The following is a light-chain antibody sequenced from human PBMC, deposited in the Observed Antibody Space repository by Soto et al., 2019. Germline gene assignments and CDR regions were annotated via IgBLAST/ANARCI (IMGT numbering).Light chain of an antibody. V-gene: IGKV1-27*01. J-gene: IGKJ5*01. CDR2: RAS. Sequence: DIQMTQSPSSLSASVGDRVTITCRASQDISVYLAWYQQKPGKVPKLLIYRASTLQSGDPSRFSGSGSGTDFTLTISSLQPEDVATYYCQKFNTAPLTFGQGTRLEIK. CDR3: QKFNTAPLT. CDR1: QDISVY.